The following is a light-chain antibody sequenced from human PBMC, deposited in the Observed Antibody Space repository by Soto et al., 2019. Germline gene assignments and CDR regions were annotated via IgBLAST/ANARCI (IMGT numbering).Light chain of an antibody. V-gene: IGLV1-40*01. CDR3: QSYDSSLSVSL. CDR1: SSNIGAGYD. Sequence: QSVLTQPPSVSGAPGQRVTISCTVSSSNIGAGYDVHWYQQLPGTAPKLLIYGNSNRPSGVPDRFSGSKSGTSASLAITGLQAEDEADYYCQSYDSSLSVSLFGGGTKLTVL. CDR2: GNS. J-gene: IGLJ2*01.